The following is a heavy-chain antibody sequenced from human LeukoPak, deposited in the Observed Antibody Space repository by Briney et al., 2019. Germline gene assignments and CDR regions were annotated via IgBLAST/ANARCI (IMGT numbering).Heavy chain of an antibody. CDR1: GFTVSSKY. CDR2: IYSGGST. V-gene: IGHV3-53*01. CDR3: ASGSGSYRTPYYYMDV. J-gene: IGHJ6*03. Sequence: GGSLRLSCAASGFTVSSKYMSWVRQAPGKGLEWVSVIYSGGSTYYADSVKGRFTISRDNSKNTLYLQMNNLRAEDTAVYYRASGSGSYRTPYYYMDVWGKGTTVTVSS. D-gene: IGHD3-10*01.